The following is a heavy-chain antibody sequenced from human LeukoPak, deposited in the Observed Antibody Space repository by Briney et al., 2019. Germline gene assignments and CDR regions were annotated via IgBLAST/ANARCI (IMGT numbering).Heavy chain of an antibody. Sequence: PGGSLRLSCAASGFTVSNNYMSWVRQAPGKGLEWVALIYSGGSTYYADFVKGRFTISRDNSKNTLYLQMSSLRAEDTAVYYCARVSTNDRRNAFDIWGQGTMVTVSS. J-gene: IGHJ3*02. D-gene: IGHD2-8*01. V-gene: IGHV3-66*01. CDR1: GFTVSNNY. CDR3: ARVSTNDRRNAFDI. CDR2: IYSGGST.